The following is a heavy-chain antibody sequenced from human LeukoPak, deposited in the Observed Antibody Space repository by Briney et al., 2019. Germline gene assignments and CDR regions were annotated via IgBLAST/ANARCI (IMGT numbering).Heavy chain of an antibody. CDR1: GFIFSDYN. Sequence: TGGSLRLSCAASGFIFSDYNMNWVRQAPGKGLEWVSGISWNSGSIGYADSVKGRFTISRDNAKNSLYLQMNSLRAEDTALYYCAKSITGWEVAFDIWGQGTMVTVSS. V-gene: IGHV3-9*01. D-gene: IGHD1-20*01. CDR2: ISWNSGSI. J-gene: IGHJ3*02. CDR3: AKSITGWEVAFDI.